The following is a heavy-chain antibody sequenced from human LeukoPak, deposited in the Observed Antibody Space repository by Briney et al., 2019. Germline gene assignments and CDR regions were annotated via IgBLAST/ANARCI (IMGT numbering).Heavy chain of an antibody. Sequence: GGSLRLSCAASGFTFSSYAMSWVRQAPGKGLEWVSAISGSGGSTYYADSVKGRFTISRDNSKNTLYLQINSLRAEDTAVYYCARSYYDFWNAPKEPFDYWGQGTLVTVSS. CDR3: ARSYYDFWNAPKEPFDY. V-gene: IGHV3-23*01. D-gene: IGHD3-3*01. J-gene: IGHJ4*02. CDR1: GFTFSSYA. CDR2: ISGSGGST.